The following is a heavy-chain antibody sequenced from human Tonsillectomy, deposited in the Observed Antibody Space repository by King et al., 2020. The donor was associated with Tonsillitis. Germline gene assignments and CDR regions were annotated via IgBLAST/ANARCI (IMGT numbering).Heavy chain of an antibody. Sequence: VQLVESGAEVKKPGASVKVSCKASGYTFTGYFIHWVRQAPGQGLEWMGWINPNSGGTNYAQNFQGRVTLTRDTSIRTAYMELIRLRSDDTAVYYCARDRGVYAIGTYSYGMDVWGQGTTVTVSS. CDR1: GYTFTGYF. CDR2: INPNSGGT. V-gene: IGHV1-2*02. J-gene: IGHJ6*02. CDR3: ARDRGVYAIGTYSYGMDV. D-gene: IGHD2-8*01.